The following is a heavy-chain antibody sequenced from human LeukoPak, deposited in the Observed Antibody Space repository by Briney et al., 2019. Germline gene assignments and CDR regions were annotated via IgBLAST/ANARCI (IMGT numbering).Heavy chain of an antibody. V-gene: IGHV3-7*01. CDR2: IKQDGSEK. J-gene: IGHJ4*02. CDR3: VSGGSLRTFDY. D-gene: IGHD2-8*02. CDR1: GFTFSTYW. Sequence: GGSLRLSCAASGFTFSTYWMTWVRQAPGKGLEWVANIKQDGSEKYYVDSVKGRFTISRDNAKNSLFLQMNSLRAEDTAVYYCVSGGSLRTFDYWGQGTLVTVSS.